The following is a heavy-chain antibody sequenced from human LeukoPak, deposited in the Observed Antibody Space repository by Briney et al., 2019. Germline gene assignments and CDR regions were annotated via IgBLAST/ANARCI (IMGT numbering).Heavy chain of an antibody. CDR1: GATLNIGHA. D-gene: IGHD5-12*01. J-gene: IGHJ5*02. V-gene: IGHV1-69*04. CDR3: SPCGHAYDWFGP. Sequence: ASVNVSCKAFGATLNIGHAFIWARQAPGQGLQWMGRIIPFLGEVNYAQNFQGRVSFTADKSTATMYMEMKSLRLDDTAIYYCSPCGHAYDWFGPWGQGTLVTVSS. CDR2: IIPFLGEV.